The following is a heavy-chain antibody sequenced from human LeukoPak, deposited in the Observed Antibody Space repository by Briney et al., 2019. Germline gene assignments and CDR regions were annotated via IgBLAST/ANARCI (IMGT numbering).Heavy chain of an antibody. CDR1: GGSISSYY. CDR2: IYNRGST. Sequence: PSETLSLTCTVSGGSISSYYWNWIRQPAGKGLEWIGRIYNRGSTNYNPSLKSRVTMSVDTSKNQFSLKLTSVTAADTAVYYCARVDDGNYYYYFDYWGQGTLVTVSS. V-gene: IGHV4-4*07. J-gene: IGHJ4*02. D-gene: IGHD3-22*01. CDR3: ARVDDGNYYYYFDY.